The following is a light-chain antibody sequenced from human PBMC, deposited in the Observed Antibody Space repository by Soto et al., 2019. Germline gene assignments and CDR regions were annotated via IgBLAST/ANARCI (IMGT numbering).Light chain of an antibody. CDR1: QSVSSY. Sequence: EIVLTQSPSTLSSSAGERATLSCRASQSVSSYLAWYQQKPGQAPRLLIYDASSRATGIPARFSGSGSGTDFTLTISSLEPEDFAVYYCQQRSNWPRTFGQGTKVDIK. CDR2: DAS. V-gene: IGKV3-11*01. CDR3: QQRSNWPRT. J-gene: IGKJ1*01.